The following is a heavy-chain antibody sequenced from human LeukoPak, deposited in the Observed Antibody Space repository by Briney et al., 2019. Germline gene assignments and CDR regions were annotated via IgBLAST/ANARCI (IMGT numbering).Heavy chain of an antibody. CDR3: AGLGYCSSTSCPMNWFDP. V-gene: IGHV4-34*01. J-gene: IGHJ5*02. D-gene: IGHD2-2*01. Sequence: SETLSLTCAVYGGSFSGYYWSWIRQPPGKGLEWIGEINHSGSTNYNPSLKSRVTISVDTSKNQFSLKLGSVTAADTAVYYCAGLGYCSSTSCPMNWFDPWGQGTLVTVSS. CDR1: GGSFSGYY. CDR2: INHSGST.